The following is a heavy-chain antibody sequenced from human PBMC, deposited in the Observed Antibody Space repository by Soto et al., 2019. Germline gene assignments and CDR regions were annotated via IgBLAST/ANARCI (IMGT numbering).Heavy chain of an antibody. J-gene: IGHJ2*01. V-gene: IGHV3-23*01. CDR1: GFTFINYA. CDR2: ISGGGDAP. D-gene: IGHD3-10*01. Sequence: EVQLLASGGGLVQPGGSLRLSCAGSGFTFINYAMNWVRQAPGKGLEWVSTISGGGDAPFFADSVRGRFTISRDNSKNTVTLQMNNLGVDDTAVYFCARKVPGSTSRPDYWYFDLRGRGTLVTVSS. CDR3: ARKVPGSTSRPDYWYFDL.